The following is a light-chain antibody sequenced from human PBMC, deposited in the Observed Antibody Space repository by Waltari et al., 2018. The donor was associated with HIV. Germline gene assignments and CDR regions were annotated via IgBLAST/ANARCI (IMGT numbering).Light chain of an antibody. CDR1: QSVPNNY. J-gene: IGKJ1*01. Sequence: VLTQSPGTLSLSPGERATLSCRASQSVPNNYLAWYQKKVGQAPRLLIYGASTRATDIPSRFTGSGSGADFTLPITRLEPEDFAVYYCQRYGTSPQWTFGQGTKVEIK. CDR3: QRYGTSPQWT. CDR2: GAS. V-gene: IGKV3-20*01.